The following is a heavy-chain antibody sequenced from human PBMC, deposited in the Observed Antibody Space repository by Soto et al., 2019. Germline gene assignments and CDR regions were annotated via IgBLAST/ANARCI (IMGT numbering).Heavy chain of an antibody. D-gene: IGHD5-12*01. CDR2: IVPIVDTS. CDR1: GGTFSSYA. Sequence: QVQLMQSGAEVRQPASSVKVSCKTSGGTFSSYAISWVRQAPGQGLEWMGGIVPIVDTSTYAQKFQGRVTITADESTSTVYMELSSLTSDDTAVYYCLRVVAIPGYPDNWGQGTLVTVSS. J-gene: IGHJ4*02. CDR3: LRVVAIPGYPDN. V-gene: IGHV1-69*12.